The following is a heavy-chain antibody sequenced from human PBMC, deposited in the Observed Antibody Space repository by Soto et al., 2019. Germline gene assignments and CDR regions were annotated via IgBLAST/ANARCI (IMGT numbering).Heavy chain of an antibody. CDR3: ARARFLEWLLTDY. V-gene: IGHV3-30-3*01. CDR1: GFTFSSYA. J-gene: IGHJ4*02. CDR2: ISYDGSNK. Sequence: GGSLRLSCAASGFTFSSYAMHWVRQAPGKGLEWVAVISYDGSNKYYADSVKGRFTISRDNSKNTLYLQMNSLRAEDTAVYYCARARFLEWLLTDYWGQGTLVTVSS. D-gene: IGHD3-3*01.